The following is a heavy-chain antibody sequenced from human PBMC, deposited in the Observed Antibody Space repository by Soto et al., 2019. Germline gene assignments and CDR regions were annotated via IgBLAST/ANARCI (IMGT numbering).Heavy chain of an antibody. V-gene: IGHV4-34*01. J-gene: IGHJ4*02. D-gene: IGHD6-13*01. Sequence: SETLSLTCAVYGGSFSGYYWSWIRQPPGKGLEWIGEINHSGSTNYNPSLKSRVTISVDTSKNQFSLKLSSVTAADTAVYYCARVVAAAADIDYWGQGTLVTVSS. CDR1: GGSFSGYY. CDR3: ARVVAAAADIDY. CDR2: INHSGST.